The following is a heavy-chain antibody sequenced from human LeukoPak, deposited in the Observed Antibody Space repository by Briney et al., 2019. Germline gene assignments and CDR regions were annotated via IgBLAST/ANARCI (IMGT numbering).Heavy chain of an antibody. CDR2: IIPIFGTA. V-gene: IGHV1-69*13. D-gene: IGHD2-21*02. Sequence: SVKVSCKASGGTFSSYAISWVRQAPGQGLEWMGGIIPIFGTANYAQKFQGRVTITADESTSTAYMELSSLRSEDTAVYYCARHSAYCGGDCYSRAFYSYYYGMDVWGQGTTVTVSS. CDR3: ARHSAYCGGDCYSRAFYSYYYGMDV. CDR1: GGTFSSYA. J-gene: IGHJ6*02.